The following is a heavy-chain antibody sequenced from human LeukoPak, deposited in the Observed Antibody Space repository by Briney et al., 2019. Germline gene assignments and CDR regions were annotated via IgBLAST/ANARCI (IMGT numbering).Heavy chain of an antibody. Sequence: AETLSLTCAVYGGSFSGYYWSWIRQPPGKGLEWIGEINHIGSTNYNLSLKSRVTISVDTSKNQFSLKLSSVTAADAAVYYCARPKGYCSSTSCYRGGWFDPWGQGTLVTVSS. CDR2: INHIGST. D-gene: IGHD2-2*01. CDR1: GGSFSGYY. V-gene: IGHV4-34*01. J-gene: IGHJ5*02. CDR3: ARPKGYCSSTSCYRGGWFDP.